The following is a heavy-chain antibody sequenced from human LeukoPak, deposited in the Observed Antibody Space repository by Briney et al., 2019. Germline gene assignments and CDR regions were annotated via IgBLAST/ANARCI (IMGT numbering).Heavy chain of an antibody. CDR3: AELGITMIGGV. J-gene: IGHJ6*04. CDR2: MNPNSGNT. CDR1: GYTFTSYD. V-gene: IGHV1-8*01. D-gene: IGHD3-10*02. Sequence: ASVKVSCKASGYTFTSYDINWVRQATGQGLEWMGWMNPNSGNTGYAQKFQGRVTTTRNTSISTAYMELTSLRSEDTAVYYCAELGITMIGGVWGKGTTVTISS.